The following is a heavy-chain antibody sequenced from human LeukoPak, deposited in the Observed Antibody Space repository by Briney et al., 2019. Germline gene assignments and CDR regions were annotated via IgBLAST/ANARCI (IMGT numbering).Heavy chain of an antibody. Sequence: GASVKVSCKASGYTFTGYYMHWVRQAPGQGLEWMGWINPNSGGTSYAQKFQGRVTMTRDTSISTAYMELSRLRSDDTAVYYCARVYHYYYYYMDVWGKGTTVTVSS. CDR3: ARVYHYYYYYMDV. V-gene: IGHV1-2*02. J-gene: IGHJ6*03. CDR1: GYTFTGYY. CDR2: INPNSGGT.